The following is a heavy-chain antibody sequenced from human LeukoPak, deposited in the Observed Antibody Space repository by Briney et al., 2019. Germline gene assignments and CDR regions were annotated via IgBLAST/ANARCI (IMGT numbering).Heavy chain of an antibody. CDR2: ISGSGDST. Sequence: GGSLRLSCAASGFTFSSYAMSWVRQAPGKGLEWVSAISGSGDSTYYADSVKGRFTISRDNSKNTLYLQMNSLRAEDTAVYYCAKGPSSGWWDYYYGMDVWGKGTTVTVSS. CDR1: GFTFSSYA. V-gene: IGHV3-23*01. D-gene: IGHD6-19*01. CDR3: AKGPSSGWWDYYYGMDV. J-gene: IGHJ6*04.